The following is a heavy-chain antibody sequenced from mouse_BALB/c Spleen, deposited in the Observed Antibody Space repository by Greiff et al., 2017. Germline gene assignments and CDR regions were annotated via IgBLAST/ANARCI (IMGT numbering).Heavy chain of an antibody. Sequence: VQLKQSGPDLVKPSQSLSLTCTVTGYSITSGYSWHWIRQFPGNKLEWMGYIHYSGSTNYNPSLKSRISITRDTSKNQFFLQLNSVTTEDTATYYCAKREEKYGYDGAWFAYWGQGTLVTVSA. V-gene: IGHV3-1*02. CDR3: AKREEKYGYDGAWFAY. CDR1: GYSITSGYS. J-gene: IGHJ3*01. CDR2: IHYSGST. D-gene: IGHD2-2*01.